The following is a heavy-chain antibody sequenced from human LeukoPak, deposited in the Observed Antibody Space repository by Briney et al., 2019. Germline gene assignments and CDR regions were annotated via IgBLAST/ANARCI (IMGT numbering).Heavy chain of an antibody. CDR2: INHSGST. D-gene: IGHD3-3*02. CDR3: ARMRRKLGFDY. J-gene: IGHJ4*02. CDR1: GGSFSGYY. Sequence: SETLSLTCAVYGGSFSGYYWSWIRQPPGKGLEWIGEINHSGSTNYNPSLKSRVTISVDTSKNQFSLKLSSVTAADTAVYYCARMRRKLGFDYWGQGTLVTVSS. V-gene: IGHV4-34*01.